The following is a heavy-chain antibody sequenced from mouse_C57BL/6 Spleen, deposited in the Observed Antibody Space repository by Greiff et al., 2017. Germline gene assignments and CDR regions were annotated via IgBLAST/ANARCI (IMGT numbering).Heavy chain of an antibody. D-gene: IGHD2-4*01. CDR2: IDPSDSYT. V-gene: IGHV1-69*01. CDR1: GYTFTSYW. J-gene: IGHJ1*03. Sequence: VQLQQPGAELVMPGASVKLSCKASGYTFTSYWMHWVKQRPGQGLEWIGEIDPSDSYTNYNQKFKGKSTLTVDKSSSTAYMQRSSLTSEDSAVYYCARSGDYRYFDVWGTGATVTVSS. CDR3: ARSGDYRYFDV.